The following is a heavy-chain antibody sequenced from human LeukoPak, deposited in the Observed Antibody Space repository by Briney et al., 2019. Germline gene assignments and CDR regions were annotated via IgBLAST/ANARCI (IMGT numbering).Heavy chain of an antibody. CDR2: TYYKFTWYN. Sequence: SQTLSLTCAISGDRVSRNNAAWNWIRQSPSRGLEWLGRTYYKFTWYNDYAVSVRGRITINPDTSKNQFSLKLNSVTPEDTAVYYCARSGPPEYSSAFDYWGQGSLVAVSS. V-gene: IGHV6-1*01. CDR1: GDRVSRNNAA. J-gene: IGHJ4*02. D-gene: IGHD6-19*01. CDR3: ARSGPPEYSSAFDY.